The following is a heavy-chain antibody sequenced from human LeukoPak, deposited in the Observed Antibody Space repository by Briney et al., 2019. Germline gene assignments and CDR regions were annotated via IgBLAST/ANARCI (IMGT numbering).Heavy chain of an antibody. Sequence: GGSLRLSCAASGFRFSSYGMSWVRQAPGKGLEWVSAISGSGGSTYYADSVKGRFTISRDNSKNTLYLQMNSLRAEDTAVYYCARRAGDYSHPYDYWGQGTLVTVSS. J-gene: IGHJ4*02. CDR3: ARRAGDYSHPYDY. CDR1: GFRFSSYG. D-gene: IGHD3-22*01. V-gene: IGHV3-23*01. CDR2: ISGSGGST.